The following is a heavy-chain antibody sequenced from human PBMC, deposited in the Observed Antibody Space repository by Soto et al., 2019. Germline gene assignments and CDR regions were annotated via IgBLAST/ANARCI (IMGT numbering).Heavy chain of an antibody. V-gene: IGHV3-23*01. CDR3: AKDSSQKVVVVLAGVFET. D-gene: IGHD2-15*01. Sequence: GGSLRLSCAASGFTFDNYAMSWVRQAPGKGLEWVSVISGGGSTYYSESVKGRFTISRDFSKVYLQMDSLRVEDTALYYCAKDSSQKVVVVLAGVFETGGQGTMVTVSS. CDR2: ISGGGST. CDR1: GFTFDNYA. J-gene: IGHJ3*02.